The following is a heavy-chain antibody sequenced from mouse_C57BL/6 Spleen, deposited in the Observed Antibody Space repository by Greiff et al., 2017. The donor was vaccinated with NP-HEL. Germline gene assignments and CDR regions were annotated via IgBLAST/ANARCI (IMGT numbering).Heavy chain of an antibody. V-gene: IGHV1-15*01. J-gene: IGHJ2*01. CDR2: IDPETGGT. CDR3: TGDYGSSRDY. D-gene: IGHD1-1*01. CDR1: GYTFTDYE. Sequence: VQLQQSGAELVRPGASVTLSCKASGYTFTDYEMHWVKQTPVHGLEWIGAIDPETGGTAYNQKFKGKAILTADKSSSTAYMELRSLTSEDSAVYYCTGDYGSSRDYWGQGTTLTVSS.